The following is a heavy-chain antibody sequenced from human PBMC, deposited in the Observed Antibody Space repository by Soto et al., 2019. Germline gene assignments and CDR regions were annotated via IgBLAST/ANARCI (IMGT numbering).Heavy chain of an antibody. J-gene: IGHJ4*02. D-gene: IGHD6-13*01. CDR1: GYSFTSHY. V-gene: IGHV1-46*01. CDR2: ISPSGDNT. CDR3: ARESSSSCHDY. Sequence: ASVKVSCKAIGYSFTSHYMHWVRQAPGQGLEWMGTISPSGDNTGYAQKIQGRVTMTTDTSTSTAYMELRSLRSDDTAVYYCARESSSSCHDYWGQGTLVTVSS.